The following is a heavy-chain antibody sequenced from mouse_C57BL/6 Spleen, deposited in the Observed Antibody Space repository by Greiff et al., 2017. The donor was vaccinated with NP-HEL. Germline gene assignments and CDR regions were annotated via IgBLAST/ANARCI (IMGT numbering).Heavy chain of an antibody. CDR2: INPYNGGT. D-gene: IGHD3-2*02. CDR3: AREGAQAGFDY. Sequence: VQLQQSGPVLVKPGASVKMPCKASGYTFTDYYMNWVKQSHGKSLEWIGVINPYNGGTSYNQKFKGKATLTVDKSSSTAYMELNSLTSEDSAVYYCAREGAQAGFDYWGQGTTLTVSS. CDR1: GYTFTDYY. J-gene: IGHJ2*01. V-gene: IGHV1-19*01.